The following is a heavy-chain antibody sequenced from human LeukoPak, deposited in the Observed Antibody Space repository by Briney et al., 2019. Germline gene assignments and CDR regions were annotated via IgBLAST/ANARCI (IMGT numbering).Heavy chain of an antibody. D-gene: IGHD4-17*01. J-gene: IGHJ3*02. CDR1: GFTFSSYE. V-gene: IGHV3-48*03. CDR2: ISSSGSTI. CDR3: ARATVTTPPRDAFDI. Sequence: GGSLRLSCAASGFTFSSYEMNWVRQAPGKGLEWVSYISSSGSTIYYADSVKGRFTISRDNAKNSLYLQMNSLRAEDTAVYYCARATVTTPPRDAFDIWGQGTMVTVSS.